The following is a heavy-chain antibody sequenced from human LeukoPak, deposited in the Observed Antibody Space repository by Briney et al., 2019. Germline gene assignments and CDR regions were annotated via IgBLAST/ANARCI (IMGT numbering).Heavy chain of an antibody. CDR2: LYTSGST. D-gene: IGHD6-19*01. CDR1: GGSISGYY. Sequence: SETLSLTCTASGGSISGYYWSWIRQTAGKGLEWIGRLYTSGSTNYNPSLKSRVTMSVDTSRNQFSLKLTSVTAADTAVYYCARVGMAVAESFFDYWGQGTLVTVSS. J-gene: IGHJ4*02. V-gene: IGHV4-4*07. CDR3: ARVGMAVAESFFDY.